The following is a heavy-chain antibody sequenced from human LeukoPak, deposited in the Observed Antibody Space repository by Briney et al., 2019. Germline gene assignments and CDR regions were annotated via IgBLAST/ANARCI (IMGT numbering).Heavy chain of an antibody. Sequence: SETLSLTCTVSGGSISSGSYYWSWIRQPAGKGLEWIGRIHTSGNTNYNPSLKSRVTISVDTSKNQFSLKLSSVTAADTAVYYCARISDSGWYVFDYWGQGTLVTVSS. CDR3: ARISDSGWYVFDY. CDR2: IHTSGNT. D-gene: IGHD6-19*01. V-gene: IGHV4-61*02. CDR1: GGSISSGSYY. J-gene: IGHJ4*02.